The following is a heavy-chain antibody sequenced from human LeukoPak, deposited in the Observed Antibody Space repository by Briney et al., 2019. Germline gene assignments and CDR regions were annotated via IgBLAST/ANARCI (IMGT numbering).Heavy chain of an antibody. D-gene: IGHD3-10*01. CDR3: ARAALWPSMVRGGKVSGRWFDP. V-gene: IGHV4-39*07. J-gene: IGHJ5*02. CDR1: GGSISSSSYY. Sequence: SETLSLTCTVSGGSISSSSYYWGWIRQPPGKGLEWIGEINHSGSTNYNPSLKSRVTISVDTSKNQFSLKLSSVTAADTAVYYCARAALWPSMVRGGKVSGRWFDPWGQGTLVTVSS. CDR2: INHSGST.